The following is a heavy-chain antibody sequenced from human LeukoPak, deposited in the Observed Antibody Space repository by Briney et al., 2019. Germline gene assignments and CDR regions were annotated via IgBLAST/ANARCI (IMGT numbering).Heavy chain of an antibody. CDR1: GFTFSSYE. CDR3: ARVTPIAAYGY. CDR2: ISSRGSTI. V-gene: IGHV3-48*03. J-gene: IGHJ4*02. D-gene: IGHD6-6*01. Sequence: GGSLRLSCAASGFTFSSYEMSWVRQAPGKGLEGVSYISSRGSTIYYADSVKGRFTISRDNAKNSLYLQMNSLRAEDTAVYYCARVTPIAAYGYWGQGTLVTVSS.